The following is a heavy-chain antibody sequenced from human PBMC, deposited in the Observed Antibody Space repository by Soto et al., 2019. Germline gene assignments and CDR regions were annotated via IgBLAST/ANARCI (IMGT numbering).Heavy chain of an antibody. CDR3: ERPPPLSVLKLHYYYYMDV. J-gene: IGHJ6*03. CDR1: GYTFSSYA. D-gene: IGHD2-15*01. CDR2: INAGNGNT. Sequence: ASVKVSCKASGYTFSSYAIHWVRQAPGQRLEWMGWINAGNGNTKYSQEFQGRVTITRDTSASTVYMDLSSLRSDDTAVFYCERPPPLSVLKLHYYYYMDVWRTATMVTVSS. V-gene: IGHV1-3*01.